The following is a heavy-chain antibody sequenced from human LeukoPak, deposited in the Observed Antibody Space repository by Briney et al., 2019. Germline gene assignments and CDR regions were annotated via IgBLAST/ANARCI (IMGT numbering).Heavy chain of an antibody. CDR2: ISHSGST. Sequence: KPSETLSLTCAVSGYTISSGYWWSWVRQTPGKGLEWIGEISHSGSTNYNPSLKSRVTISIDKSKNQFSLKLTSVTAADTAVYYCARNGDYNLEHWGQGALVTVSS. D-gene: IGHD4-11*01. J-gene: IGHJ1*01. CDR1: GYTISSGYW. CDR3: ARNGDYNLEH. V-gene: IGHV4-4*02.